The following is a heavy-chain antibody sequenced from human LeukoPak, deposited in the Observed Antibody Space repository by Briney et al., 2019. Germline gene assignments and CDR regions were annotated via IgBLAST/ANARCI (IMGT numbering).Heavy chain of an antibody. J-gene: IGHJ6*03. CDR2: IYYSGST. V-gene: IGHV4-59*01. CDR3: ARNDYYYMDV. CDR1: GGSISSYY. Sequence: PSETLPLTCTVSGGSISSYYWSWIRQPPGKELEWIGYIYYSGSTNYNPSLKSRVTISVDTSKNQFSLKLSSVTAADTAVYYCARNDYYYMDVWGKGTTVTVSS.